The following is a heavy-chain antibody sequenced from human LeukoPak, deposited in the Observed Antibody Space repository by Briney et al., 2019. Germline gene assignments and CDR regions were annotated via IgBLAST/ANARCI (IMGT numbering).Heavy chain of an antibody. J-gene: IGHJ4*02. D-gene: IGHD3-10*02. CDR1: GFTFSSYW. V-gene: IGHV3-23*01. CDR2: ISGSGGST. Sequence: PGGSLRLSCAASGFTFSSYWMSWVRQAPGKGLEWVSAISGSGGSTYYADSVKGRFTISRDNSKNTLYLQMNSLRAEDTAVYYCAKDAGLFGELFYFDYWGQGTLVTVSS. CDR3: AKDAGLFGELFYFDY.